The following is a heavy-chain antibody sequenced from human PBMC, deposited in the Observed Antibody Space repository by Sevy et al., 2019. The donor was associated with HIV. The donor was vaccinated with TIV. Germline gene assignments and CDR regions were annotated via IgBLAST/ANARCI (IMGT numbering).Heavy chain of an antibody. CDR3: ARKSFLEFYGMDV. V-gene: IGHV1-2*06. CDR2: INPNSGGT. D-gene: IGHD3-3*01. CDR1: GYTFTGYY. Sequence: ASLKVSCKASGYTFTGYYMHWVRQAPGQGLEWMGRINPNSGGTNYAQKFQGRVTMTRDTSISTAYMELSRLRSDDTAVYYCARKSFLEFYGMDVWGQGTTVTVSS. J-gene: IGHJ6*02.